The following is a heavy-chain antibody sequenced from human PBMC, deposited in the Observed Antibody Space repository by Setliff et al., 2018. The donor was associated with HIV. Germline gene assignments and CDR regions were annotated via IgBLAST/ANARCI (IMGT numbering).Heavy chain of an antibody. CDR2: ISGNGGST. CDR3: AREVVGATERYYFDY. J-gene: IGHJ4*02. V-gene: IGHV3-23*01. Sequence: AGGSLRLSCAASGFTFSSYAMSWVRQAPGKGLEWVSGISGNGGSTRYADSVKGRFTISRDNAKNSLYLQMNSLRAEDTAVHYCAREVVGATERYYFDYWGQGTLVTVSS. D-gene: IGHD1-26*01. CDR1: GFTFSSYA.